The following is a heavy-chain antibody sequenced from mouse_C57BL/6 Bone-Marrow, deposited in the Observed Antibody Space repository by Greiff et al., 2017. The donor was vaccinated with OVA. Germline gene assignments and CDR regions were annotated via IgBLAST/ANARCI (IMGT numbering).Heavy chain of an antibody. CDR3: ASPLLSQVSPWFAY. V-gene: IGHV1-55*01. CDR2: IYPGSGST. D-gene: IGHD2-1*01. J-gene: IGHJ3*01. CDR1: GYTFTSYW. Sequence: QVQLQQPGAELVKPGASVKMSCKASGYTFTSYWITWVKQRPGQGLEWIGDIYPGSGSTNYNEKFKSKATLTVDTSSSTAYMQLSSLTSEDSAVYYCASPLLSQVSPWFAYWAQGPLVTFSA.